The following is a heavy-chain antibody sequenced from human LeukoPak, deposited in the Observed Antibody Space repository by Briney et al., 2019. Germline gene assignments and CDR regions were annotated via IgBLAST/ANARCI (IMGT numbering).Heavy chain of an antibody. D-gene: IGHD3-22*01. CDR2: INSDGSST. CDR1: GFAFNTYW. V-gene: IGHV3-74*03. Sequence: HPGGSLRLSCAASGFAFNTYWMHWVRQAPGKGLVWVSLINSDGSSTTYADSVKGRFTISRDNAKNTLYLQMNSLRAEDTAVYYCARDSYYTPDYWGQGTLVTVSS. J-gene: IGHJ4*02. CDR3: ARDSYYTPDY.